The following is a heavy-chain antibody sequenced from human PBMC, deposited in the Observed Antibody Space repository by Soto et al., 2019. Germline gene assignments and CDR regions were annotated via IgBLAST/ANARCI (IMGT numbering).Heavy chain of an antibody. J-gene: IGHJ6*02. CDR3: ARDDNWNTAESTYYYYYGMDV. Sequence: GGSLRLSCAASGFTFSSYAMHWVRQAPGKGLEWVAVISYDGSNKYYADSVKGRFTISRDNSKNTLYLQMNSLRAEDTAVYYCARDDNWNTAESTYYYYYGMDVWGQGTTVTVSS. CDR1: GFTFSSYA. CDR2: ISYDGSNK. V-gene: IGHV3-30-3*01. D-gene: IGHD1-20*01.